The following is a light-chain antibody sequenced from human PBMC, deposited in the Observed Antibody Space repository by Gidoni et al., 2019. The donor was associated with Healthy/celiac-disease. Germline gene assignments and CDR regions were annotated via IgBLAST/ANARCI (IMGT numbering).Light chain of an antibody. CDR2: EVS. CDR3: SSSTSSSTLV. Sequence: QSPRPQPAPVSGSPGQSITISCSGPSCDVGAYNFVSWYHQHPGNAPKLLIYEVSNRPSSVSTRFSGSTSGNTASPTISGLQAEDDADYYCSSSTSSSTLVFGGGTKLTVL. CDR1: SCDVGAYNF. J-gene: IGLJ2*01. V-gene: IGLV2-14*01.